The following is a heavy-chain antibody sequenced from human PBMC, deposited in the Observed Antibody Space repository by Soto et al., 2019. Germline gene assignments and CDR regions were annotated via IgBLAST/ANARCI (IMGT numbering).Heavy chain of an antibody. Sequence: QLQLLESGGDLVKPGGSLRLSCAASGFTVSGNDLSWIRQAPGKGLEWVSSIGSSGRAIYYADSVKGRFTISRDNTKGSLYLHMSSLRAEDTAIYYCASHHSSGWLYFDSWGQGTLVTVSS. V-gene: IGHV3-11*01. CDR3: ASHHSSGWLYFDS. CDR2: IGSSGRAI. D-gene: IGHD6-19*01. CDR1: GFTVSGND. J-gene: IGHJ4*02.